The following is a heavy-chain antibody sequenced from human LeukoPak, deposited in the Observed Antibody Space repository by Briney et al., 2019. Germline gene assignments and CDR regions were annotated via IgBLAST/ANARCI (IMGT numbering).Heavy chain of an antibody. J-gene: IGHJ4*02. CDR1: GFTFDSYG. V-gene: IGHV3-33*06. Sequence: GGSLRLSCVASGFTFDSYGIHWVRQTPGKGLEWVAVIWYDGSNKYYADSVKGRFTISRDDSKNTLYLQMNSLRAEDTAVYYCAKGGQYFDYWGQGTLVTVSS. CDR2: IWYDGSNK. CDR3: AKGGQYFDY.